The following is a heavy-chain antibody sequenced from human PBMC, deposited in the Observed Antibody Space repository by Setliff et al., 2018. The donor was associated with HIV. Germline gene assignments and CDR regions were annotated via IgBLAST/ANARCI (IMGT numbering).Heavy chain of an antibody. V-gene: IGHV4-34*01. D-gene: IGHD3-22*01. CDR3: AREDTTGYYSLSAFDI. CDR2: TSHSGKT. J-gene: IGHJ3*02. CDR1: GGPLSGHY. Sequence: SETLSLTCAVYGGPLSGHYWSWIRQPPGQGLEWIGETSHSGKTNYNPSLKSRVTISVDTSKNQFSLKLKSVTAADTAVYYCAREDTTGYYSLSAFDIWGQGTLVTVSS.